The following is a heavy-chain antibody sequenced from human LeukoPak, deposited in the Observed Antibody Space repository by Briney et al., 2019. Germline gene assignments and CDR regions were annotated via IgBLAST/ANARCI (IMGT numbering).Heavy chain of an antibody. J-gene: IGHJ5*02. CDR2: IYYSGST. CDR3: ARAFGAYGGNWFDP. CDR1: GGSISSGDYY. D-gene: IGHD2-21*01. Sequence: PSQTLSLTCTVSGGSISSGDYYWSWIRQPPGKGLEWIGYIYYSGSTYYNPSLKSRITISVDTSKNQFSLKLSSVTAADTAVYYCARAFGAYGGNWFDPWGQGTLVTVSS. V-gene: IGHV4-30-4*01.